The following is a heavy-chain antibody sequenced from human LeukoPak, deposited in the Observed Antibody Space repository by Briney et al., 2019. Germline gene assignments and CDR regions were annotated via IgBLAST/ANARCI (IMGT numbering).Heavy chain of an antibody. CDR3: ARSGFGELFIDY. V-gene: IGHV3-48*03. Sequence: PGGSLRLSCAASGFTFSSYEMNCVRQAPGKGLEWVSYISSSGSTIYYADSVKGRFTISRDNAKNSLYLQMNSLRGEDTAVYYCARSGFGELFIDYWGQGTLVTVPS. CDR1: GFTFSSYE. CDR2: ISSSGSTI. J-gene: IGHJ4*02. D-gene: IGHD3-10*01.